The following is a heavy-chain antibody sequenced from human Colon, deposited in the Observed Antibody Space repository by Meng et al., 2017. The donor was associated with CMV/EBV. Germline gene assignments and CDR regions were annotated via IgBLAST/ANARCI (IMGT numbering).Heavy chain of an antibody. J-gene: IGHJ4*02. CDR3: ARGPSYSHYFDY. V-gene: IGHV3-30*14. CDR1: GFIFSTYA. CDR2: ISYDGNNK. Sequence: VQLVEAWGGVGQPGGSLRLSCAASGFIFSTYAMYWVRQAPGKGLEWVAVISYDGNNKYYADSVKGRFTISRDNSKNTLFLQMNSLRADDTAVYYCARGPSYSHYFDYWGQGTLVTVSS. D-gene: IGHD4-11*01.